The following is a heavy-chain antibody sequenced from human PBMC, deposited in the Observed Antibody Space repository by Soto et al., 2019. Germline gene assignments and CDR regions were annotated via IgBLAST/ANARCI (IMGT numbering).Heavy chain of an antibody. D-gene: IGHD3-9*01. Sequence: GGSRRRSWAGAGFTFTYASISWVRQVAGKWRGWVGRIQSKGVGAATHYAAPVKDRVTISRDDSENTAYLQLDSLESEDTAVYYCATPDPGLTHVFYNMDFWGQGTTVTVSS. V-gene: IGHV3-15*01. CDR3: ATPDPGLTHVFYNMDF. CDR1: GFTFTYAS. CDR2: IQSKGVGAAT. J-gene: IGHJ6*02.